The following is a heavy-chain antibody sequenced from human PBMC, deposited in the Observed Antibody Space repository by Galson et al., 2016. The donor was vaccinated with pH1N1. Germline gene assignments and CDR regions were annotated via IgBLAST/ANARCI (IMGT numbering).Heavy chain of an antibody. CDR2: IYWNDDK. V-gene: IGHV2-5*01. CDR3: AHSLYGDYVGWFDP. Sequence: LVKPTQTLTLTCTFSGFSLSTSGVGVGWIRQPPGKALEWLALIYWNDDKRYSPSLKSRLTITKDTSKNQVVLTMTNMDPVDTATYYCAHSLYGDYVGWFDPWGQGALVTVSS. CDR1: GFSLSTSGVG. J-gene: IGHJ5*02. D-gene: IGHD4-17*01.